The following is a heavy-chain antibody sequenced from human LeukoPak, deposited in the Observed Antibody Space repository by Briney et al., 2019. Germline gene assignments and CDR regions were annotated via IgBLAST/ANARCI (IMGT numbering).Heavy chain of an antibody. D-gene: IGHD6-6*01. CDR2: INSDGSEG. CDR1: GFTFSGFW. Sequence: HPGGSLRLFCAASGFTFSGFWMSWSRQAPGKGLEWVASINSDGSEGYYADVVKGRFTISRDNAKNSLYLQINSLRAEDTAVYYCARSSYSSSSSVWGQGTMVTVSS. J-gene: IGHJ3*01. CDR3: ARSSYSSSSSV. V-gene: IGHV3-7*03.